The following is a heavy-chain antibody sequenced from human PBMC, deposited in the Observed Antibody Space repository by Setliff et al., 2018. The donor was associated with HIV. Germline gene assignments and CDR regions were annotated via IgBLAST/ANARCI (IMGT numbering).Heavy chain of an antibody. D-gene: IGHD3-10*01. Sequence: SETLSLTCTVSGGSINSGGYYWTWVRQHPGKGLRWIGYIYYIGGAYYNPSLKSRVTISLDTSKNHFSLNLSSVTAADTAVYYCARESMLRGLRHAVDIWGQGTMVTVS. CDR3: ARESMLRGLRHAVDI. J-gene: IGHJ3*02. CDR1: GGSINSGGYY. V-gene: IGHV4-31*03. CDR2: IYYIGGA.